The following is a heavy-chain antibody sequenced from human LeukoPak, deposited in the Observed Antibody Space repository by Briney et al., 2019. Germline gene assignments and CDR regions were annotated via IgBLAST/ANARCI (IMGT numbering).Heavy chain of an antibody. Sequence: SETLSLTCTVSGGSISSHYWSWIRQPPGKGLEWIGYIYYSGSTNYNPSLKSRVTISVDTSKNQFSLKLSSVTAGDTAVYYCARSGYYDFWSGHYTWGQGTMVTVSS. D-gene: IGHD3-3*01. V-gene: IGHV4-59*11. CDR2: IYYSGST. J-gene: IGHJ3*01. CDR3: ARSGYYDFWSGHYT. CDR1: GGSISSHY.